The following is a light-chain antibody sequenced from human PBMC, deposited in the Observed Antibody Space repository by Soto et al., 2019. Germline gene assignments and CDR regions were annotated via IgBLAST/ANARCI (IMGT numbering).Light chain of an antibody. Sequence: KWPATLRLSTGGRATVSCRSSQSVISYLAWYQPKPGQAPRLLIYGASSRAPGIPDRFSGSGSGTDFTLTISSLQSEDFAVYYCQQDRSRPHTVGQGTKVDIK. CDR2: GAS. V-gene: IGKV3-11*01. CDR3: QQDRSRPHT. J-gene: IGKJ1*01. CDR1: QSVISY.